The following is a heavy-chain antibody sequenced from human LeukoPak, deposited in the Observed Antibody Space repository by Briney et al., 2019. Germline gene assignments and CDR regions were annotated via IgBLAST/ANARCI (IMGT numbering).Heavy chain of an antibody. J-gene: IGHJ4*02. Sequence: SETLSLTCAVSGGSISSGGYSWSWIRQPPGKGLEWIGYIYHSGSTYYNPSLKSRVTTSVDRSKNQFSLKLSSVTAADTAVYYCARAQGYSYGLDLGYWGQGTLVTVSS. D-gene: IGHD5-18*01. CDR2: IYHSGST. CDR1: GGSISSGGYS. CDR3: ARAQGYSYGLDLGY. V-gene: IGHV4-30-2*01.